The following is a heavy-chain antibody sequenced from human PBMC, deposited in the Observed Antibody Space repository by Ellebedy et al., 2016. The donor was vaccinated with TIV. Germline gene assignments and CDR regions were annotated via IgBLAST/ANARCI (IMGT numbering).Heavy chain of an antibody. Sequence: GESLKISXAASGFTFSSYAMNWVRQAPGKGLEWVAYISSGSSAIHYTDSVEGRFTISRDDARNSLFLQMNSLRDEDTAVYFCARRYYYGSGETDYWGQGTLVTVSS. CDR3: ARRYYYGSGETDY. J-gene: IGHJ4*02. CDR1: GFTFSSYA. V-gene: IGHV3-48*02. CDR2: ISSGSSAI. D-gene: IGHD3-10*01.